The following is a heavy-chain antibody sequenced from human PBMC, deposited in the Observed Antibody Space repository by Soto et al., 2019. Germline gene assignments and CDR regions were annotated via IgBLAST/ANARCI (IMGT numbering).Heavy chain of an antibody. CDR1: GYTFTSYA. Sequence: QVPLVQSGAEVKKPGASVKVSCKASGYTFTSYAMHWVRQAPGQRLEWMGWINAGNGNTKYSQKFQGRVTITRDTTASTAYMELSSLRSEDTAVYYCARENSSPVVYYYYYGMDVWGQGTTVTVSS. CDR2: INAGNGNT. CDR3: ARENSSPVVYYYYYGMDV. D-gene: IGHD6-13*01. J-gene: IGHJ6*02. V-gene: IGHV1-3*01.